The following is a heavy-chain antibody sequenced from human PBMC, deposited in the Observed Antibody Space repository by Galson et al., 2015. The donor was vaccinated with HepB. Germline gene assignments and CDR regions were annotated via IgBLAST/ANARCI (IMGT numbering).Heavy chain of an antibody. CDR3: ARVEQWLGIDY. D-gene: IGHD6-19*01. CDR2: INTNTGNP. V-gene: IGHV7-4-1*02. CDR1: GYTFISYA. J-gene: IGHJ4*02. Sequence: SVKVSCKASGYTFISYAINWVRQAPGQGLEWMGWINTNTGNPTYAQGFTGRFVFSLDTSVSTAYLQISSLKAEDTAVYYCARVEQWLGIDYWGQGTLVTVSS.